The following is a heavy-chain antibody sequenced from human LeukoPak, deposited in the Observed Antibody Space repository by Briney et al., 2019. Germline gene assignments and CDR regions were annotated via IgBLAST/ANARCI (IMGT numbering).Heavy chain of an antibody. CDR3: ARDPHIYCGGDCYSDY. CDR1: GFTFDDYA. D-gene: IGHD2-21*02. J-gene: IGHJ4*02. Sequence: GWSLRLSCAASGFTFDDYAMSWVRQAPGKGLEWVSTINWSGGSTRYADSVKGRFTISRDNAKNSLYLQMNSLRAEDTALYYCARDPHIYCGGDCYSDYWGQGTLVTVSS. CDR2: INWSGGST. V-gene: IGHV3-20*04.